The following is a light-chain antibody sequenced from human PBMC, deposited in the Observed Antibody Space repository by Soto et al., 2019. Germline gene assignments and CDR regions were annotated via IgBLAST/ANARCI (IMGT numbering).Light chain of an antibody. Sequence: DIQMTQSPSSLSPSVGDRFTITCRASQSISSYLNWYQQKPGKAPKLLIYAASSLQSGVPSRFSGSGSGTDFTLTISSLQPEDFATYYCQQSYSTPPFTFGPGTKVDIK. CDR2: AAS. CDR1: QSISSY. CDR3: QQSYSTPPFT. J-gene: IGKJ3*01. V-gene: IGKV1-39*01.